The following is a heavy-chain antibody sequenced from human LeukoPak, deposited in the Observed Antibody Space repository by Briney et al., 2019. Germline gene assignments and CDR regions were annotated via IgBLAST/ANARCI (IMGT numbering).Heavy chain of an antibody. Sequence: PGGSLRLSCAASGFTFSSYAMSWVRQAPGKGLEWVSAISGSGGSTYYADSVKGRFTTSRDNSKNTLYLQMNSLRAEDTAVYYCAKGSDYDSSGFGPPYYFDYWGQGTLVTVSS. J-gene: IGHJ4*02. CDR2: ISGSGGST. V-gene: IGHV3-23*01. CDR3: AKGSDYDSSGFGPPYYFDY. CDR1: GFTFSSYA. D-gene: IGHD3-22*01.